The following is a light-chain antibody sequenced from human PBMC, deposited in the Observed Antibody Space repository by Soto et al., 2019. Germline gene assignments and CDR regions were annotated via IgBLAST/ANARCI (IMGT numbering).Light chain of an antibody. CDR3: QHYNSYSEA. CDR1: QNINNY. V-gene: IGKV1-17*01. J-gene: IGKJ1*01. CDR2: AAS. Sequence: DIQMTQSPSSLSASVGDRVTITCRASQNINNYLSWYQQKPGKAPKLLIYAASSLQSGVPSRFSGSGSGTEFTLTISSLQPDDFATYYCQHYNSYSEAFGQGTKVELK.